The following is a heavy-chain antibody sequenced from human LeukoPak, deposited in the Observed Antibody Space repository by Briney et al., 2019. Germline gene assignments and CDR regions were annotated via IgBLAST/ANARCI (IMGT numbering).Heavy chain of an antibody. CDR2: TSYDEGKK. CDR3: ARGGYCSSTSCYLFRY. V-gene: IGHV3-30-3*01. J-gene: IGHJ4*02. D-gene: IGHD2-2*01. CDR1: GFTFNTYA. Sequence: GGSLRLSCAASGFTFNTYAMHWVRQAPGKGLEWVAVTSYDEGKKYYADSVKGRFTISRDNAKNSLYLQMNSLRAEDTAVYYCARGGYCSSTSCYLFRYWGQGTLVTVSS.